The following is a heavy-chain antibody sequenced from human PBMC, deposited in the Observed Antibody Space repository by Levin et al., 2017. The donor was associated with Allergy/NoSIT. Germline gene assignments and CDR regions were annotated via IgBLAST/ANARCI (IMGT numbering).Heavy chain of an antibody. CDR1: GDSISSRTW. CDR2: IYHSGST. V-gene: IGHV4-4*02. J-gene: IGHJ4*02. CDR3: ARRFYYYDTSGSYNYFDY. D-gene: IGHD3-22*01. Sequence: KTSETLSLTCAVSGDSISSRTWWSWVRQPPGKGLEWIGEIYHSGSTNYNPSLKSRVTISVDKSKNQFSLKLSSVTAADTAVYYCARRFYYYDTSGSYNYFDYWGQGTLVTVSS.